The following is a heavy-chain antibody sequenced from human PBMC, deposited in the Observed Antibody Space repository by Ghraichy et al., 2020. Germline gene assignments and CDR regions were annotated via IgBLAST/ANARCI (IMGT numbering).Heavy chain of an antibody. CDR1: GFTFSSYE. V-gene: IGHV3-48*03. CDR2: ISSSGSTI. J-gene: IGHJ4*02. D-gene: IGHD4-17*01. Sequence: LSLTCAASGFTFSSYEMNWVRQAPGKGLEWVSYISSSGSTIYYADSVKGRFTISRDNAKNSLYLQMNSLRAEDTAVYYCAREATTNFDYWGQGTLVTVSS. CDR3: AREATTNFDY.